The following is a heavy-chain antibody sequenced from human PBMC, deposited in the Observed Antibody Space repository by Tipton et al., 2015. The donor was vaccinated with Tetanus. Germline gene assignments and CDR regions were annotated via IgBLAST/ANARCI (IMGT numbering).Heavy chain of an antibody. CDR1: GYTFTGYY. J-gene: IGHJ5*02. CDR2: INPNSGGT. V-gene: IGHV1-2*04. Sequence: QLVQSGAEVKKPGASVKVSCKASGYTFTGYYMHWVRQAPGQGLEWMGWINPNSGGTNYAQKFQGWVTMTRDTSISTAYMELSRRRSDDTAVYYWARDRMTVAGTGGFDPWGQGTLVTVSS. D-gene: IGHD6-19*01. CDR3: ARDRMTVAGTGGFDP.